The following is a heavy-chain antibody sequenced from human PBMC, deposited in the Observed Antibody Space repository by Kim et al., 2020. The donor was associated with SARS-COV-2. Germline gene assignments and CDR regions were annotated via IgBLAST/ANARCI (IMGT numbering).Heavy chain of an antibody. CDR1: GGSISSSNW. Sequence: SETLSLTCAVSGGSISSSNWWSWVRQPPGKGLEWIGEIYHSGSTNYNPSLKSRVTISVDKSKNQFSLKLSSVTAADTAVYYCARVGNLGYCTGGVCYNYYYYYMDVWGKGTTVTVSS. V-gene: IGHV4-4*02. CDR3: ARVGNLGYCTGGVCYNYYYYYMDV. D-gene: IGHD2-8*02. CDR2: IYHSGST. J-gene: IGHJ6*03.